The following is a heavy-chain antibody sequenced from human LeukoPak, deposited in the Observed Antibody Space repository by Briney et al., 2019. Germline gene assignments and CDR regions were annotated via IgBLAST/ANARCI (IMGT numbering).Heavy chain of an antibody. CDR3: ARAEQFRYYYYMDV. J-gene: IGHJ6*03. Sequence: ASVKVSCKASGYTFTSYGISWVRQATGQGLEWMGWMNPNSGNTGYAQKFQGRVTMTRNTSISTAYMELSSLRSEDTAVYYCARAEQFRYYYYMDVWGKGTTVTISS. D-gene: IGHD6-19*01. CDR1: GYTFTSYG. CDR2: MNPNSGNT. V-gene: IGHV1-8*02.